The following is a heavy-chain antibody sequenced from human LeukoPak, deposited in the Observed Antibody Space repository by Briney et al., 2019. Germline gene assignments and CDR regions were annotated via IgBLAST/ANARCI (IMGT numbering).Heavy chain of an antibody. V-gene: IGHV1-2*02. CDR3: ARDSALIVVVPGWFDP. Sequence: GASVKVSCKAAGYTFTGYYMHWVRQAPGQGLEWMGWINPNSGGTNCAQKFQGRVTMTRDTSISTAYMELSRLRSDDTAVYYCARDSALIVVVPGWFDPWGQGTLVTVSS. CDR2: INPNSGGT. D-gene: IGHD2-2*01. J-gene: IGHJ5*02. CDR1: GYTFTGYY.